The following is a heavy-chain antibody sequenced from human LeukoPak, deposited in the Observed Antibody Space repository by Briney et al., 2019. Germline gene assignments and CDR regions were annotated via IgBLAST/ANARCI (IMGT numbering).Heavy chain of an antibody. CDR1: GGTFSSYA. J-gene: IGHJ6*02. CDR3: ARDLGYSYVPYGMDV. V-gene: IGHV1-69*13. D-gene: IGHD5-18*01. CDR2: IIPIFGTA. Sequence: GASVKVSCKASGGTFSSYAISWVRQAPGQELEWMGGIIPIFGTANYAQKFQGRVTITADESTSTAYMELSSLRSEDTAVYYCARDLGYSYVPYGMDVWGQGTTVTVSS.